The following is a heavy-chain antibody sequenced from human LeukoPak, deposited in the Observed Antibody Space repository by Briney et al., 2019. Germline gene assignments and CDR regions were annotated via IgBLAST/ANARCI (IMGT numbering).Heavy chain of an antibody. CDR1: GFTFSSYG. J-gene: IGHJ4*02. CDR2: IRYDGSNK. Sequence: LSGRSLRLSCAASGFTFSSYGMHWVRQAPGKGLEWVAFIRYDGSNKYYADSVKGRFTISRDNSKNTLYLQMNSLRAEDTAVYYCAKPGSPGVRIAARLDYFDYWGQGTLVTVSS. CDR3: AKPGSPGVRIAARLDYFDY. V-gene: IGHV3-30*02. D-gene: IGHD6-6*01.